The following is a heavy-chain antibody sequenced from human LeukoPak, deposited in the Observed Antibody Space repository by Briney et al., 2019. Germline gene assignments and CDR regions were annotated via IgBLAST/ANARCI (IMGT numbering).Heavy chain of an antibody. J-gene: IGHJ6*02. CDR2: INPNTGGT. V-gene: IGHV1-2*02. CDR1: GYTFTGYY. CDR3: ARDTTIAVAGRDGMDV. D-gene: IGHD6-19*01. Sequence: ASVKVSCKASGYTFTGYYIHWVRQAPGQRLEWMGWINPNTGGTNYAQKFQGRVTMTRDTSTSTVYMELSSLRSEDTAVYYCARDTTIAVAGRDGMDVWGQGTTVTVSS.